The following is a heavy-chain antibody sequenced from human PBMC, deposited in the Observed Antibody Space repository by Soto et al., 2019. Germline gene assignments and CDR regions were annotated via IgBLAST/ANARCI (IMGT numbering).Heavy chain of an antibody. CDR3: TKRNYYIDY. D-gene: IGHD1-7*01. J-gene: IGHJ4*02. V-gene: IGHV3-23*01. Sequence: EVQLLESGGGLVQPGGSLRLSCAASGFSFSISAMSWVRQAPGKGLEWVSTISGGVVSTYYADSVKGRFTISRDNSKDTLYLQMNSLRAVDTAVYFCTKRNYYIDYWGQGTLVTVSS. CDR1: GFSFSISA. CDR2: ISGGVVST.